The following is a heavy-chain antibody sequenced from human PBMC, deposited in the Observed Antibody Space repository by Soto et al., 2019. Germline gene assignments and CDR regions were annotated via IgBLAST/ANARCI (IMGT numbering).Heavy chain of an antibody. CDR2: IDTSGHST. D-gene: IGHD6-13*01. J-gene: IGHJ4*02. V-gene: IGHV3-74*01. Sequence: GGSLRLSCEASGFVFTNFWMHWVRHVPGRGLVWVARIDTSGHSTNYVESVKGRFTISRDNAKNTVSLQMNSLRVEDTGVYYCAKDSWYFDLWSQGSQVTVSS. CDR1: GFVFTNFW. CDR3: AKDSWYFDL.